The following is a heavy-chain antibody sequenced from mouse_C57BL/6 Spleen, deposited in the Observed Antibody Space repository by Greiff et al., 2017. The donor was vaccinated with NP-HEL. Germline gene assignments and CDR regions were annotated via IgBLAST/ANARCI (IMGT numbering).Heavy chain of an antibody. CDR2: ISNLAYSI. D-gene: IGHD1-1*01. CDR3: ARQGFTTVVATRYFDV. CDR1: GFTFSDYG. J-gene: IGHJ1*03. Sequence: DVMLVESGGGLVQPGGSLKLSCAASGFTFSDYGMAWVRQAPRKGPEWVAFISNLAYSIYYADTVTGRFTISRENAKNTLYREMSSLRSEDTAMYYCARQGFTTVVATRYFDVWGTGTTVTVSS. V-gene: IGHV5-15*01.